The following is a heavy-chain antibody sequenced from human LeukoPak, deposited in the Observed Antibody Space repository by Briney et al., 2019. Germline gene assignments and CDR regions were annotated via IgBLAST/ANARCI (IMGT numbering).Heavy chain of an antibody. D-gene: IGHD1-26*01. CDR3: ARDPRGIVGANHNWFDP. CDR1: GGSLSSTY. V-gene: IGHV4-4*07. J-gene: IGHJ5*02. Sequence: SETLSLTCTVSGGSLSSTYWSWIRQPAGKGLEWIGRIYASGGTNYNPSLKSRVNMSVDTSKSQFSLKLISVTAADTAVYYCARDPRGIVGANHNWFDPWGQGTLVTVSS. CDR2: IYASGGT.